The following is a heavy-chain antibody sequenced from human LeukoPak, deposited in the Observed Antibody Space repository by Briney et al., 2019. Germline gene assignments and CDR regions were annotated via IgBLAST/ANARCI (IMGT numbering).Heavy chain of an antibody. Sequence: SQTLSPTCTVSGGSISSGDYYWSWIRQPPGKGLEWIGYIYYSGSTYYNPSLKSRVTISVDTSKNQFSLKLSSVTAADTAVYYCASRHDYGDYSWFDPWGQGTLVTVSS. V-gene: IGHV4-30-4*01. J-gene: IGHJ5*02. CDR1: GGSISSGDYY. D-gene: IGHD4-17*01. CDR3: ASRHDYGDYSWFDP. CDR2: IYYSGST.